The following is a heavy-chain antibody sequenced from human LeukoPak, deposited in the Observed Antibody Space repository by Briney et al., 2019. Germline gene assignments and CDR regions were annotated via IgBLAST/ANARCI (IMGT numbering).Heavy chain of an antibody. V-gene: IGHV3-23*01. CDR2: ISGSGGGT. Sequence: PGGSLRLSCAASGFTFTSYAMSWVRQAPGKVLEWVSSISGSGGGTFYADSVKGRFTISRDNSKNTLYLQMNSLRVEDTAVYYCAKAPRFGDHATEYYYYYMHVWGKGTTVTVSS. J-gene: IGHJ6*03. CDR3: AKAPRFGDHATEYYYYYMHV. CDR1: GFTFTSYA. D-gene: IGHD3-16*01.